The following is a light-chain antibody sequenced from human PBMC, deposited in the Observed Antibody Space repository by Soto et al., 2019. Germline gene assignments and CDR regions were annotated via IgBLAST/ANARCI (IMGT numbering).Light chain of an antibody. CDR2: GAS. V-gene: IGKV3-20*01. CDR3: QQYGSSPRVT. Sequence: EIVLTQSPGTLSLSPGARATLPCRASQSVSSSYLASYQQKPGQAPRLLIYGASSRATGITDRFSGSGSGTDCTLTISRLEPEDFAVYYCQQYGSSPRVTFGGGTKVEIK. CDR1: QSVSSSY. J-gene: IGKJ4*01.